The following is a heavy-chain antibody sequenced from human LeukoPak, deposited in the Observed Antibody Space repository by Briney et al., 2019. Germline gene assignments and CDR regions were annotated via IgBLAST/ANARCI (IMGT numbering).Heavy chain of an antibody. CDR3: ARLRYSSGYHYYYYYGMDV. D-gene: IGHD6-19*01. CDR1: GGSISSYY. Sequence: SGTLSLTCTVSGGSISSYYWSWIRQPPGKGLEWIGYIYYSGSTNYNPSLKSRVTISVDTSKNQFSLKLSSVTAADTAVYYCARLRYSSGYHYYYYYGMDVWGQGTTVTVSS. J-gene: IGHJ6*02. CDR2: IYYSGST. V-gene: IGHV4-59*08.